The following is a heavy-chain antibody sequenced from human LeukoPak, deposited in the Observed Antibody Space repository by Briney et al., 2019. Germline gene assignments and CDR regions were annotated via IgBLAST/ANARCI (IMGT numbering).Heavy chain of an antibody. CDR2: IYYSGST. J-gene: IGHJ6*02. CDR3: ARLRVRGVFMDV. CDR1: GGSISSYY. V-gene: IGHV4-59*08. Sequence: SETLSLTCTVSGGSISSYYWSWIRQPPGKGLEWIGYIYYSGSTNYNPSLKSRVTISVDTSKNQFSLKLSSVTAADTAVYYCARLRVRGVFMDVWGQGTTVTDSS. D-gene: IGHD3-10*01.